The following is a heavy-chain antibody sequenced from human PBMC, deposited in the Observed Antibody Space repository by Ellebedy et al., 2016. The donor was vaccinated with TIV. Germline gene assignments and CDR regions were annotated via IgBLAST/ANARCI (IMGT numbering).Heavy chain of an antibody. CDR2: IRTKAYRETT. V-gene: IGHV3-49*03. Sequence: GESLKISXTASGFTFDDYAMSWFRQAPGKGLQWVGFIRTKAYRETTEYAASVKGRFTVSRDDSKSVAYLQMNTLQTEDTAVYYCAEASTVWGQGTLVTVSS. D-gene: IGHD2-21*02. CDR1: GFTFDDYA. J-gene: IGHJ4*02. CDR3: AEASTV.